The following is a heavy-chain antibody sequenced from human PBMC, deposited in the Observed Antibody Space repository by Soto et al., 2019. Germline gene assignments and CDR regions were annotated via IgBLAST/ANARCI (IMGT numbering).Heavy chain of an antibody. Sequence: EVQLLESGGGLVQRGGSQRLSCAASGFTFTSYVMSWVRQAPGKGLEWVAGISGGGSTAFYADSVKGRFTISRDNAKNTLVLQMNSLRAEDTAVYYCARVRTVVTPYGMDVWGQGTTVTVSS. CDR1: GFTFTSYV. V-gene: IGHV3-23*01. CDR2: ISGGGSTA. CDR3: ARVRTVVTPYGMDV. D-gene: IGHD3-22*01. J-gene: IGHJ6*02.